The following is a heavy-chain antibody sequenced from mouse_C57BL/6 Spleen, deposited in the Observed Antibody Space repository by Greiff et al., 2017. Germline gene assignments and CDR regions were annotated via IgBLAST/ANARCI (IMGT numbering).Heavy chain of an antibody. CDR3: ARALSTMVTTGKWYFDV. CDR1: GFTFSSYG. V-gene: IGHV5-6*01. Sequence: EVKLMESGGDLVKPGGSLKLSCAASGFTFSSYGMSWVRQTPDKRLEWVATISSGGSYTYYPDSVKGRFTISRDNAKNTLYLQMSSLKSEDTAMYYCARALSTMVTTGKWYFDVWGTGTTVTVSS. D-gene: IGHD2-2*01. J-gene: IGHJ1*03. CDR2: ISSGGSYT.